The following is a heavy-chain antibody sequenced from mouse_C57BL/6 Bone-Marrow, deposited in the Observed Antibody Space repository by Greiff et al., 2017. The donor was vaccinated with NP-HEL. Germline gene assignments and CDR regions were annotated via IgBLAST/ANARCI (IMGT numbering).Heavy chain of an antibody. CDR2: ICSGGSYT. V-gene: IGHV5-6*01. D-gene: IGHD1-1*01. CDR1: GFTFSSYG. CDR3: ARHLLRSYYFDY. J-gene: IGHJ2*01. Sequence: EVQGVESGGDLVKPGGSLKLSCAASGFTFSSYGMSWVRQTPDKRLEWVATICSGGSYTYYPDSVKGRFTISRDNAKNTLYLQMSSLKSEDTAMYYCARHLLRSYYFDYWGQGTTLTVSS.